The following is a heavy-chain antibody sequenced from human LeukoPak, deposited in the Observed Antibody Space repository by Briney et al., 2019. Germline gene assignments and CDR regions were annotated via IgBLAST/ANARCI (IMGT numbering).Heavy chain of an antibody. Sequence: GGSVRLSCAASGFTFSDYYMSWIRQAPGKGLEWVSYISSSGSTIYYADSVKGRFTISRDNAKNSLYLQMNSLRAEDTAVYYCAGIRFNTYYFDYWGQGTLVTVSS. D-gene: IGHD3-3*01. V-gene: IGHV3-11*01. CDR1: GFTFSDYY. J-gene: IGHJ4*02. CDR2: ISSSGSTI. CDR3: AGIRFNTYYFDY.